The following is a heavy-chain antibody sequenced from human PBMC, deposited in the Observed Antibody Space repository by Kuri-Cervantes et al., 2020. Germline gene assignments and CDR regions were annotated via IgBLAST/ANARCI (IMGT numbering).Heavy chain of an antibody. Sequence: ASVKVSCKASGYTFTSYYMHWVRQAPGQGLEWMGWINPNSGGTNYAQKFQGRVTMTRDTSISTAYMELSRLRSDDTAVYYCARGVRRPPLEYWFDPWGQGTLVTVSS. CDR3: ARGVRRPPLEYWFDP. CDR2: INPNSGGT. D-gene: IGHD1-1*01. V-gene: IGHV1-2*02. CDR1: GYTFTSYY. J-gene: IGHJ5*02.